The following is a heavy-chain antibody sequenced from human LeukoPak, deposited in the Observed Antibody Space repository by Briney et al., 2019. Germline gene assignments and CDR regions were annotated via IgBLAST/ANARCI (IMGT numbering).Heavy chain of an antibody. D-gene: IGHD6-6*01. Sequence: ASVKVSCKASGGTFSSYAISWVRQAPGQGLEWMGGIIPIFGTANYAQKFQGRVTITADESTSTAYMELSSLRSEDTAVYYCARDGDVAARGFSWGQGTLVTVSS. V-gene: IGHV1-69*13. J-gene: IGHJ4*02. CDR2: IIPIFGTA. CDR3: ARDGDVAARGFS. CDR1: GGTFSSYA.